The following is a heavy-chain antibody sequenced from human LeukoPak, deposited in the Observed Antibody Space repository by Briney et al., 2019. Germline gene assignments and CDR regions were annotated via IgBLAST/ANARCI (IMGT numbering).Heavy chain of an antibody. V-gene: IGHV3-33*01. CDR1: GFTFSSYA. Sequence: PGRSLRLSCAASGFTFSSYAMHWVRQAPGKGLEWVAVIWYDGSNKYYADSVKGRFTISRDNSKNTLYLQMNSLRAEDTAVYYCARDRGSSSWGATDYWGQGTLVTVSS. J-gene: IGHJ4*02. D-gene: IGHD6-13*01. CDR3: ARDRGSSSWGATDY. CDR2: IWYDGSNK.